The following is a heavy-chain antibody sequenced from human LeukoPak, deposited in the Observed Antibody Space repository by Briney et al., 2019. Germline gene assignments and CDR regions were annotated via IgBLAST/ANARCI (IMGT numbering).Heavy chain of an antibody. CDR1: GGSISSYY. CDR2: IYTSGST. J-gene: IGHJ4*02. V-gene: IGHV4-4*07. D-gene: IGHD3-22*01. CDR3: ARDRPDSSGSYFDY. Sequence: SETLSLTCTVSGGSISSYYWSWIRQPAGKGLEWIGRIYTSGSTYYNPSLKSRVTISVDTSKNQFSLKLSSVTAADTAVYYCARDRPDSSGSYFDYWGQGTLVTVSS.